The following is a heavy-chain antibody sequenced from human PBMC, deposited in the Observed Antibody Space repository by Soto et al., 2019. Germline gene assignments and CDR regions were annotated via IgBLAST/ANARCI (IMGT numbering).Heavy chain of an antibody. CDR3: ARDTRASSYYDFWSGYYTAQAYYYGMDV. CDR1: GFTFSSYG. Sequence: GGSLRLSCAASGFTFSSYGMHWVRQAPGKGLEWVAVIWYDGSNKYYADSVKGRFTISRDNSKNTLYLQMNSLRAEDTAVYYCARDTRASSYYDFWSGYYTAQAYYYGMDVWGQGTTVTVSS. V-gene: IGHV3-33*01. J-gene: IGHJ6*02. CDR2: IWYDGSNK. D-gene: IGHD3-3*01.